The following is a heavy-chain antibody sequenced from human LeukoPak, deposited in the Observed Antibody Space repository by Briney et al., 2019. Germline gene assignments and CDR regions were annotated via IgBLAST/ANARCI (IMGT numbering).Heavy chain of an antibody. CDR2: INSDGRDT. CDR3: ARHYHSGSFDY. Sequence: GGSLRLSCAASGFTFSNYYVHWVRQPPGKGLVWVSRINSDGRDTTYVDSVKGRFTISRDNAKNTLYLQMNSLRAEDTAVYYCARHYHSGSFDYWGQGTLVTVSS. J-gene: IGHJ4*02. V-gene: IGHV3-74*03. CDR1: GFTFSNYY. D-gene: IGHD3-10*01.